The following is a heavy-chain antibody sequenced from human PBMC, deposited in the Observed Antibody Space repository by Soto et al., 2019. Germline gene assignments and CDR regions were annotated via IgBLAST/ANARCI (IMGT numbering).Heavy chain of an antibody. CDR1: GGSISSYY. D-gene: IGHD3-10*01. J-gene: IGHJ4*02. V-gene: IGHV4-59*08. CDR2: IYYSGST. Sequence: PSETLSLTCTVSGGSISSYYWSWIRQPPGKGLEWIGYIYYSGSTNYNPSLKSRVTISVDTSKNQFSLKLSSVTAADTAVYYCARGYGSGSYSTPTDFDYWGQGTLVTVSS. CDR3: ARGYGSGSYSTPTDFDY.